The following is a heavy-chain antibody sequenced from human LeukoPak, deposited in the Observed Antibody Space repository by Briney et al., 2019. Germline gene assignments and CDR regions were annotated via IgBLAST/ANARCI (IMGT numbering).Heavy chain of an antibody. V-gene: IGHV3-15*01. D-gene: IGHD3-10*01. CDR1: GFTFSTYA. J-gene: IGHJ4*02. CDR2: IKSKADGGTT. Sequence: GGSLRLSCAASGFTFSTYAMHWVRQAPGKGLERVGRIKSKADGGTTDYAAPVKGTFTISRDDSKNTLYLQMNSLKTEDTAVYYCTTEERNYYGSGSYPTADWGQGTLVTVSS. CDR3: TTEERNYYGSGSYPTAD.